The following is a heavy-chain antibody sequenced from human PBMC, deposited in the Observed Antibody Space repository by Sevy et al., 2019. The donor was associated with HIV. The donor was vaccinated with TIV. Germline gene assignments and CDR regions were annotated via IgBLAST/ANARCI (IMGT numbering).Heavy chain of an antibody. D-gene: IGHD3-3*01. Sequence: GGSLRLSCAASGFTFNNAWMNWVRQAPGKGLEWVGRIKSKTDGGTTDYAAPVKGSFTISRDDSKNTLYLQMNGLRPDDTAVYYCAKDRGIFGLVYYFDSWVQGTLVTVSS. CDR2: IKSKTDGGTT. CDR3: AKDRGIFGLVYYFDS. V-gene: IGHV3-15*07. CDR1: GFTFNNAW. J-gene: IGHJ4*02.